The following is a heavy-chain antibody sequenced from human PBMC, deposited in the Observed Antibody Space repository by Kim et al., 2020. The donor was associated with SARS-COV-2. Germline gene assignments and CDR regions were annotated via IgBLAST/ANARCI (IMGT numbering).Heavy chain of an antibody. CDR2: IWYDGSNK. CDR3: ARGGVYSSSWPPPRYYYYYYYMDV. J-gene: IGHJ6*03. D-gene: IGHD6-13*01. Sequence: GGSLRLSCAASGFTFSSYGMHWVRQAPGKGLEWVAVIWYDGSNKYYADSVKGRFTISRDNSKNTLYLQMNSLRAEDTAVYYCARGGVYSSSWPPPRYYYYYYYMDVWGKGTTVTVSS. CDR1: GFTFSSYG. V-gene: IGHV3-33*01.